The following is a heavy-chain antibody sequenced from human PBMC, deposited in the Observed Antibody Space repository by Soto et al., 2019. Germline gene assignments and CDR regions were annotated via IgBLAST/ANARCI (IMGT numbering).Heavy chain of an antibody. D-gene: IGHD3-9*01. J-gene: IGHJ6*02. V-gene: IGHV3-48*01. Sequence: EVQLVESGGGLVQPGGSLRLSCAASGFTFSSYSMNWVRQAPGKGLEWVSYISSSSSTIYYADSVKGRFTISRDNAKNSLYLQINSLRAEDTAVYYCARGLTGYAAFGYYYYYGMDVWGQGTTVTVSS. CDR3: ARGLTGYAAFGYYYYYGMDV. CDR2: ISSSSSTI. CDR1: GFTFSSYS.